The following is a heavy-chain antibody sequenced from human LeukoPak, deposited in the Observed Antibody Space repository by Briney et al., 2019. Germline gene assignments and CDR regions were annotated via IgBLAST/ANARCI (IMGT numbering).Heavy chain of an antibody. D-gene: IGHD6-19*01. Sequence: QSGGSLRLSCAASGFTFSSYWMSWVRQAPGKGLEWVANIKQDGSEKYYVDSVKGRFTISRDNAKNSLYLQMNSLRAEDTAVYYCARDPAGYSSGWYWDYFDYWGQGTLVTVSS. V-gene: IGHV3-7*01. CDR2: IKQDGSEK. CDR3: ARDPAGYSSGWYWDYFDY. J-gene: IGHJ4*02. CDR1: GFTFSSYW.